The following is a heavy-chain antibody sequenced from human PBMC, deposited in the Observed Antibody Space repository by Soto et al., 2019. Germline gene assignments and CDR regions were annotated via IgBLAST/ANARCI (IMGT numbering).Heavy chain of an antibody. CDR2: INPNSGGT. D-gene: IGHD6-13*01. Sequence: EASVKVSCKASGYTFTGYYMHWVRQAPGQGLEWMGWINPNSGGTNYAQKFQGWVTMTRDTSISTAYMELSRLRSDDTAVYYCARARYSSSWYRGAYYFDYWGQGTLVTVSS. CDR3: ARARYSSSWYRGAYYFDY. CDR1: GYTFTGYY. J-gene: IGHJ4*02. V-gene: IGHV1-2*04.